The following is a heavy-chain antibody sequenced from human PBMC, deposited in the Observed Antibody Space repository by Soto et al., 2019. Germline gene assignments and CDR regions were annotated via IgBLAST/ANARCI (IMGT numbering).Heavy chain of an antibody. CDR3: ARSFRTQYFHAMDV. CDR2: IMPMYGIG. J-gene: IGHJ6*02. CDR1: GGTFSSYA. V-gene: IGHV1-69*01. Sequence: QVQLVQSGAEVKKPGSSVKVSCKASGGTFSSYAFSWVRQAPGQGLEWMGGIMPMYGIGNYAEKFQGRVTITADESTSTAYMEMSSLRSEDMAIYYCARSFRTQYFHAMDVWGQGTTVTVS.